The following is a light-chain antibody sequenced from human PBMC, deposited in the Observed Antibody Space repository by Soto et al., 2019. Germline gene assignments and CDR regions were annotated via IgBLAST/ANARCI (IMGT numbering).Light chain of an antibody. Sequence: QSALTQPASVSGSPGQSITISCTGTSSDVGGYNYVSWYQQHPGKDPKILIYEVSRRPSGVSNRFSGSKSGNTASLTISGLQGADEGDYYCSSYTGRSTDIFGTGTKLTVL. V-gene: IGLV2-14*01. CDR1: SSDVGGYNY. CDR3: SSYTGRSTDI. J-gene: IGLJ1*01. CDR2: EVS.